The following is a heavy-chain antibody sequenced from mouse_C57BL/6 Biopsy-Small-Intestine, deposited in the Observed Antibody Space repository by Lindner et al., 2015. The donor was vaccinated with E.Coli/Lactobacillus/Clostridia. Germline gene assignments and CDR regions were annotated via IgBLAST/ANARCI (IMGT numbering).Heavy chain of an antibody. CDR2: IRNKANGYTT. J-gene: IGHJ1*03. Sequence: VQLQESGGGLVRPGGSLSLSCAASGFTFTDYYMSWVRQPPGKALEWLGFIRNKANGYTTEYSASVKGRFIVSRDTSQNILYLQMNALRAEDTAIYYCARNYYGSSYWYFDVWGTGTTVTVSS. CDR1: GFTFTDYY. CDR3: ARNYYGSSYWYFDV. D-gene: IGHD1-1*01. V-gene: IGHV7-3*01.